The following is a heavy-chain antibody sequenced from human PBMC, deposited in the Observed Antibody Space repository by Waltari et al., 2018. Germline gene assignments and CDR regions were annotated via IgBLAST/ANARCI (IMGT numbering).Heavy chain of an antibody. Sequence: QLQLQESGPGLVKPSETLSLTCTVSGGSISSSSYYWGWIRQPPGKGLEWIGSIYYSGSTYCNPTLKSRVTISVDTSKNQFSLKLSSVTAADTAVYYCAREDMVQGVTPYYYYYYGMDVWGQGTTVTVSS. CDR1: GGSISSSSYY. V-gene: IGHV4-39*07. J-gene: IGHJ6*02. D-gene: IGHD3-10*01. CDR3: AREDMVQGVTPYYYYYYGMDV. CDR2: IYYSGST.